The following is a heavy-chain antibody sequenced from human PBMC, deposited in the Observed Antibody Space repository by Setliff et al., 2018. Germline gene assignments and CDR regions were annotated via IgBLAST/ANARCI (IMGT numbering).Heavy chain of an antibody. D-gene: IGHD3-22*01. CDR1: GFRFTNFG. J-gene: IGHJ6*03. CDR3: VREGVDSRSSTDYRYYMDV. CDR2: ISPYSGNT. Sequence: ASVKVSCKTSGFRFTNFGFSWVRQAPGQGLEWLGSISPYSGNTNYPQWLQGRVTIITDESTNTAFMQLSSLRSDDTAVYYCVREGVDSRSSTDYRYYMDVWGKGTTVTVSS. V-gene: IGHV1-18*01.